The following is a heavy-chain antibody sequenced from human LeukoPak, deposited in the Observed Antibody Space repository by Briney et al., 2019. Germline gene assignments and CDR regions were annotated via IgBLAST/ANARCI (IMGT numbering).Heavy chain of an antibody. CDR2: ISGDGGST. V-gene: IGHV3-43*02. D-gene: IGHD6-19*01. CDR3: AKYDSGWPYYYYMDV. CDR1: GFTFDDYA. J-gene: IGHJ6*03. Sequence: GGSLRLSCAASGFTFDDYAMHWVRQAPGKGLEWVSLISGDGGSTYYADSVKGRFTISRDNSKNSLYLQMNSLRTEDTALYYCAKYDSGWPYYYYMDVWGKGTTVTVSS.